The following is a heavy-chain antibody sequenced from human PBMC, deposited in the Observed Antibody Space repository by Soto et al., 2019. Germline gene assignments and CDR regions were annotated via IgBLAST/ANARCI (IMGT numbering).Heavy chain of an antibody. J-gene: IGHJ4*02. CDR2: TIPIIGTT. D-gene: IGHD5-18*01. Sequence: QVQLVQSGAEVKKPGSSVKVSCKASGDTLSTHGISWVRQAPGQGLEWMGGTIPIIGTTDYAEKFQGRVTITADQSTATSYKEPRSLRPDDTAVYYWAAGDSSDTGDHWGQGTLVTVSS. CDR3: AAGDSSDTGDH. CDR1: GDTLSTHG. V-gene: IGHV1-69*01.